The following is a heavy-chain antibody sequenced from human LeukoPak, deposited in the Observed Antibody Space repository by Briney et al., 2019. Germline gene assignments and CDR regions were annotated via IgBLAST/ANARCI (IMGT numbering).Heavy chain of an antibody. D-gene: IGHD6-19*01. J-gene: IGHJ6*03. CDR1: GGSFSGYY. CDR3: ARVVVSSSGWYRRYYYYMDV. Sequence: SETLSLTCAVYGGSFSGYYWSWIRQPPGKGLEWIGEINHSGSTNYNPSLKSRVTISVDTSKNQFSLKLSSVTAADTAVYYCARVVVSSSGWYRRYYYYMDVWGKGTTVTVSS. CDR2: INHSGST. V-gene: IGHV4-34*01.